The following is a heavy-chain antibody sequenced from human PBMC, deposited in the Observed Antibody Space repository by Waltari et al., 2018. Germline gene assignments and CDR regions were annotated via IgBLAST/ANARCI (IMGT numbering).Heavy chain of an antibody. CDR3: ARGGLTMLSNWFDP. V-gene: IGHV4-59*01. D-gene: IGHD3-10*01. CDR1: GSSINTYY. J-gene: IGHJ5*02. CDR2: IYSSGSS. Sequence: QVQLQESGPGLVKPSETLSLTCSVSGSSINTYYWIWIRQPPGKGLEYIGYIYSSGSSNYNPSFKSRVTISLDMSKNQFSLKLTSVTAADTAVYYCARGGLTMLSNWFDPWGQGPLVTVSS.